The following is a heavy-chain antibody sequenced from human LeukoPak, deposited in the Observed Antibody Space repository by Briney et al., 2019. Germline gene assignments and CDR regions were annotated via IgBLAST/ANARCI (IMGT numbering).Heavy chain of an antibody. CDR1: GFTFSSYA. D-gene: IGHD3-22*01. Sequence: PGGTLRLSCGASGFTFSSYAMSWVRQAPGQGLEWVSAISGSGGSTYYADSVKGRFTISRDNTKSSLYLQMNSLGAEDTAVYYCARYYYDSSGYYTGAYWGQGTLVTVSS. CDR3: ARYYYDSSGYYTGAY. J-gene: IGHJ4*02. CDR2: ISGSGGST. V-gene: IGHV3-23*01.